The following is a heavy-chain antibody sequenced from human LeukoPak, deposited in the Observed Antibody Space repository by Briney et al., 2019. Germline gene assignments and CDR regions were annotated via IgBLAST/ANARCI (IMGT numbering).Heavy chain of an antibody. CDR1: GGSISSYC. V-gene: IGHV4-4*07. CDR2: IYTSGST. D-gene: IGHD6-13*01. Sequence: SDPLSLTCTVSGGSISSYCWSWLQQPAGKGLEWIGRIYTSGSTNYNPSLKSRVTMSVDTSKNQFSLKLSSVTAADTAVYYCARDAVRYSSGWYWDYWGQGTLVTVSS. J-gene: IGHJ4*02. CDR3: ARDAVRYSSGWYWDY.